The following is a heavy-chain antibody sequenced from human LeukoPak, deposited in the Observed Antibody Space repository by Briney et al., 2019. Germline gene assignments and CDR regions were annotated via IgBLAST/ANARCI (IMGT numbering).Heavy chain of an antibody. CDR1: GFTFSSYG. V-gene: IGHV3-30*03. J-gene: IGHJ4*02. Sequence: GGSLRLSCAASGFTFSSYGMSWVRQAPGKGLEWVAVISYDGSNKYYADSVKGRFTISRDNSKNTLYLQMNSLRAEDTAVYYCARDGEDIVVVVAARYFDYWGQGTLVTVSS. CDR3: ARDGEDIVVVVAARYFDY. CDR2: ISYDGSNK. D-gene: IGHD2-15*01.